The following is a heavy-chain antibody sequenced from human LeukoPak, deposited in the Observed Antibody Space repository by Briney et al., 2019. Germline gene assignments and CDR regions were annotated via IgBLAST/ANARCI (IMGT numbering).Heavy chain of an antibody. CDR1: GFTFSPYF. V-gene: IGHV3-53*01. J-gene: IGHJ6*02. CDR2: IYRDSCA. D-gene: IGHD3-3*01. CDR3: AKDFADSYYGMDV. Sequence: TGGSLRLSCAASGFTFSPYFMNWVRQAPGTGLEWVSLIYRDSCASYADSVTGRLTISRDNSKNALFLQMNSLRAEDTAVYYCAKDFADSYYGMDVWGQGTTVTVSS.